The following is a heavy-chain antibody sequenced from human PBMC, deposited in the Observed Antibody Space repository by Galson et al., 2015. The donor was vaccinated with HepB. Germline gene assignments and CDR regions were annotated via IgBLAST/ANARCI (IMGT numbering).Heavy chain of an antibody. CDR2: INHSGST. V-gene: IGHV4-34*01. CDR3: ARGTSIAAAGYEGGSHFDY. Sequence: LSLTCAVYGGSFSGYYWSWIRQPPGKGLEWIGEINHSGSTNYNPSLKSRVTISVDTSKNQFSLKLSSVTAADTAVYYCARGTSIAAAGYEGGSHFDYWGQGTLVTVSS. D-gene: IGHD6-13*01. J-gene: IGHJ4*02. CDR1: GGSFSGYY.